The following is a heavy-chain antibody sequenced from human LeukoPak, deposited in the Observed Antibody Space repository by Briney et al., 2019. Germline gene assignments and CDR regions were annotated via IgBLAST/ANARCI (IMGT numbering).Heavy chain of an antibody. CDR2: VNGDGYTT. D-gene: IGHD5-18*01. V-gene: IGHV3-74*01. CDR3: ARDFYSYGFSDY. CDR1: GFTFSSYW. Sequence: GSLRLSCAASGFTFSSYWMRWVRQAPGKGLVWVSRVNGDGYTTRYADSVKGRFTVSRDNAKNTLYLQMNSLRAEDTAVYYCARDFYSYGFSDYWGQGTLVTVSS. J-gene: IGHJ4*02.